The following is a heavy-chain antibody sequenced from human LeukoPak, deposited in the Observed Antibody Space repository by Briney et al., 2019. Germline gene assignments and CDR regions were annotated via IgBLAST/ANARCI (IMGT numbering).Heavy chain of an antibody. Sequence: SVKDSCKASGGTFSSYAISWVRQAPGQGLEWMGGIIPIFGTANYAQKFQGRVTITADESTSTAYMELSSLRSEDTAVYYCARGGDGYNFEEFVHFDYWGQGTLVTVSS. CDR2: IIPIFGTA. V-gene: IGHV1-69*01. CDR3: ARGGDGYNFEEFVHFDY. J-gene: IGHJ4*02. D-gene: IGHD5-24*01. CDR1: GGTFSSYA.